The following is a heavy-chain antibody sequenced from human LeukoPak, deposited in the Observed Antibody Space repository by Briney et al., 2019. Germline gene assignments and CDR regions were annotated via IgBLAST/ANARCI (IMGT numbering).Heavy chain of an antibody. CDR2: IWYDGSNK. V-gene: IGHV3-33*01. Sequence: GGSLRLSCAASGFTLSSYGMHWVRQAPGKGLEWVAVIWYDGSNKYYADSVKGRFTISRDNSKNTLYLQMNSLRAEDTAVYYCARGDSSGYSDYWGQGTLVTVSS. D-gene: IGHD3-22*01. CDR3: ARGDSSGYSDY. CDR1: GFTLSSYG. J-gene: IGHJ4*02.